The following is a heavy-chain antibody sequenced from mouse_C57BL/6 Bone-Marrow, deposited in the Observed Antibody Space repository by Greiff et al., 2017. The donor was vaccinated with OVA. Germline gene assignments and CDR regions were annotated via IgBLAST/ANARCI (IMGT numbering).Heavy chain of an antibody. Sequence: EVQLQQSGPELVKPGASVKISCKASGYTFTDYYMNWVKQSHGKSLEWIGDINPNNGGTSYNQKFKGKATLTVDKSSSTAYMELRSLISEDSAVYCCAREEGITTVVATPYWYFDVWGTGTTVTVSS. CDR3: AREEGITTVVATPYWYFDV. V-gene: IGHV1-26*01. J-gene: IGHJ1*03. D-gene: IGHD1-1*01. CDR1: GYTFTDYY. CDR2: INPNNGGT.